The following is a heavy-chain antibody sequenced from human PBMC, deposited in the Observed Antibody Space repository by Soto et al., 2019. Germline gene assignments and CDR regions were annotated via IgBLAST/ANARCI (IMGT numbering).Heavy chain of an antibody. J-gene: IGHJ4*02. Sequence: NPSETLSLTCAVYGGSFSGYYWSWIRQPPGKGLEWIGEINHSGSTNYNPSLKSRVTISVDTSKNQFSLKLSSVTAADTAVYYCARTHCSGGSCYGSFDYWGQGTLVTVSS. CDR3: ARTHCSGGSCYGSFDY. D-gene: IGHD2-15*01. V-gene: IGHV4-34*01. CDR1: GGSFSGYY. CDR2: INHSGST.